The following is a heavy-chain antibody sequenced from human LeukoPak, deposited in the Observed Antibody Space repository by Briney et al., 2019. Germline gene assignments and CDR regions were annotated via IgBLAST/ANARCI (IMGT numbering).Heavy chain of an antibody. CDR2: IYYSGST. CDR1: GGSISSYY. D-gene: IGHD3-22*01. V-gene: IGHV4-59*01. CDR3: AREIDYYDSSGYCGWFDP. J-gene: IGHJ5*02. Sequence: SETLSLTCTVSGGSISSYYWSWIRQPPGKGLEWIGYIYYSGSTNYNPSLKSRVTISVDTSKNQFSLKLSSVTAADTAVYYCAREIDYYDSSGYCGWFDPWGQGSHGTVSS.